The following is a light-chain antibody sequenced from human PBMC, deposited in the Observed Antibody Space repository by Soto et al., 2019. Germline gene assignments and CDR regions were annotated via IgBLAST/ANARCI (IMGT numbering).Light chain of an antibody. CDR1: QSVSNN. CDR2: GAS. Sequence: EIVMSQSPATLSVSTGESATLSCRASQSVSNNLTWYQQKPGQPPRLLIYGASTRATGVPGRFSGSGSGTEFTLTISSLQSEDFAVYYCQQYNDWWTFGQGTKVDI. J-gene: IGKJ1*01. V-gene: IGKV3-15*01. CDR3: QQYNDWWT.